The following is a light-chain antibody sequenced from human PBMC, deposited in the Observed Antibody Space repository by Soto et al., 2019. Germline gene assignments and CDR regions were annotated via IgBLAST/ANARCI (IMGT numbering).Light chain of an antibody. CDR1: QSVSSSY. J-gene: IGKJ4*01. CDR2: AAS. V-gene: IGKV3-20*01. CDR3: QQFGSSLP. Sequence: EIVLTQSPGNLSLSPGERATLSCRASQSVSSSYLGWYQQKPGQAPRLLIYAASSRATGIPDRFSGSGSGTDFTLTISRLEPEDFAVYYCQQFGSSLPFGGGTKVDIK.